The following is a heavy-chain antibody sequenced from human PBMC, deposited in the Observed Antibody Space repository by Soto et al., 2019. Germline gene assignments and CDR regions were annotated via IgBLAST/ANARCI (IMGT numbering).Heavy chain of an antibody. CDR3: ATGGGYSSGWYGSNFDY. CDR1: GFTFSSYG. J-gene: IGHJ4*02. Sequence: VQLVESGGGVVQPGRSLRLSCAASGFTFSSYGMHWVRQAPGKGLEWVAVISYDGSNKYYADSVKGRFTISRDNSKNTLYLQMNSLRAEDTAVYYCATGGGYSSGWYGSNFDYWGQGTLVTVSS. CDR2: ISYDGSNK. D-gene: IGHD6-19*01. V-gene: IGHV3-30*03.